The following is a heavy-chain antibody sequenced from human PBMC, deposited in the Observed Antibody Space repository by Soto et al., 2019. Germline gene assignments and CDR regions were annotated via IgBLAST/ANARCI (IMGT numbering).Heavy chain of an antibody. CDR1: GYTFTSYD. CDR2: MNPNSGNT. D-gene: IGHD6-6*01. Sequence: QVQLVQSGAEVKKPGASVKVSCKASGYTFTSYDINWVRQATGQGLEWMGWMNPNSGNTDYAQKFQGRVTMTRNTSISTAYMELTSLISEDTAVDYGARSGLSSSSTFMYHYYGMDAWGQGTTVTVSS. V-gene: IGHV1-8*01. CDR3: ARSGLSSSSTFMYHYYGMDA. J-gene: IGHJ6*02.